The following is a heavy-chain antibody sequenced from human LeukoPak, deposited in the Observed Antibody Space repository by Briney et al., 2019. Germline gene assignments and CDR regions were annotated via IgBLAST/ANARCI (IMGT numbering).Heavy chain of an antibody. Sequence: SETLSLTCAVYGGSISGYYWSWIRQPAGKGLEWIGRIYSSGSTNYNPSLKSRVTISLDTSKNQFSLKLNSVTAADTAVYYCARQYIDILTGYHRGELYWYFDLWGRGTLVTVSS. CDR1: GGSISGYY. CDR3: ARQYIDILTGYHRGELYWYFDL. CDR2: IYSSGST. V-gene: IGHV4-59*10. J-gene: IGHJ2*01. D-gene: IGHD3-9*01.